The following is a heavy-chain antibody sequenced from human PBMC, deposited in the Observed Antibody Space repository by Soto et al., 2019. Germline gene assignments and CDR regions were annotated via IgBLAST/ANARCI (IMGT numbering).Heavy chain of an antibody. J-gene: IGHJ6*02. Sequence: QVQLVESGGGVVQPGRSLRLSCAASGFTFSSYGMHWVRQAPGKGLEWVAVISYDGSNKYYADSVKGRFTISRDNSKNTLYLQMNSLRAEDTAVYYCAKDLPASYYYYGMDVWGQGTTVTVSS. CDR2: ISYDGSNK. CDR1: GFTFSSYG. V-gene: IGHV3-30*18. CDR3: AKDLPASYYYYGMDV.